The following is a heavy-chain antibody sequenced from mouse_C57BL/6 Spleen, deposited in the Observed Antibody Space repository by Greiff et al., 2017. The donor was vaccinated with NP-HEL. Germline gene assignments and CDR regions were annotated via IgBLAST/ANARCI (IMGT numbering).Heavy chain of an antibody. D-gene: IGHD1-1*01. CDR1: GYTFTSYW. CDR2: IDPSDSYT. V-gene: IGHV1-50*01. Sequence: QVQLKQPGAELVKPGASVKLSCKASGYTFTSYWMQWVKQRPGQGLEWIGEIDPSDSYTNYNQKFKGKATLTVDTSSSTAYMQLSSLTSEDSAVYYCARDTTVVAHFDYWGQGTTLTVSS. CDR3: ARDTTVVAHFDY. J-gene: IGHJ2*01.